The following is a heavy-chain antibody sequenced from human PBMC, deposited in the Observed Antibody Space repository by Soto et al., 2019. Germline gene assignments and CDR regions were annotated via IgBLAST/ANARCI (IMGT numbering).Heavy chain of an antibody. CDR1: GDSVRNQY. CDR3: ARQYCSSTSCCPPYNWFDP. Sequence: SETLSLTCTVSGDSVRNQYWSWIRRPPGRGLEWIGYIYRSGSTKYNPSLKSRLTISVDTSKNQFSLKLSSVTAADTAVYYCARQYCSSTSCCPPYNWFDPWGQRTLVTVSS. J-gene: IGHJ5*02. CDR2: IYRSGST. D-gene: IGHD2-2*01. V-gene: IGHV4-59*02.